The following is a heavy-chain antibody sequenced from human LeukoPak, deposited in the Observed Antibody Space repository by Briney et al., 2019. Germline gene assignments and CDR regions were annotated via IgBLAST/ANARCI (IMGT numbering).Heavy chain of an antibody. V-gene: IGHV1-18*01. Sequence: GASVKVSCKASGYTFTSYGINWVRQAPGQGLEWMGWISAYNGKTNYAQKLQGRVTMTTDTSTSTAYMELRSLRSDDTAVYYCARGPGGRSGYYPLENYYYYYYMDVWGKGTTVTVSS. CDR2: ISAYNGKT. D-gene: IGHD3-22*01. CDR1: GYTFTSYG. CDR3: ARGPGGRSGYYPLENYYYYYYMDV. J-gene: IGHJ6*03.